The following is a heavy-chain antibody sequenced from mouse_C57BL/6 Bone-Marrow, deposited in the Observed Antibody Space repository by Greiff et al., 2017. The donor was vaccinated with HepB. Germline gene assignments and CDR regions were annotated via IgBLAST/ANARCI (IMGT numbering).Heavy chain of an antibody. CDR2: IDPSDSYT. V-gene: IGHV1-59*01. CDR1: GYTFTSYW. CDR3: ARSAY. J-gene: IGHJ3*01. Sequence: QVQLQQPGAELVRHGTSVKLSCKASGYTFTSYWMHWVKQRPGQGLEWIGVIDPSDSYTNYNQKFKGKATLTVDTSSSTAYMQLSSLTSEDSAVYYCARSAYWGQGTLVTVSA.